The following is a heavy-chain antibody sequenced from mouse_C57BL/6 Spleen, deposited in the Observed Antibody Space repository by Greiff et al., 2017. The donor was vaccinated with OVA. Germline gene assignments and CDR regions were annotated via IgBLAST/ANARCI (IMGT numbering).Heavy chain of an antibody. CDR2: INPNNGGT. V-gene: IGHV1-18*01. D-gene: IGHD1-1*01. J-gene: IGHJ4*01. Sequence: EVQLQQSGPELVKPGASVKIPCKASGYTFTDYNMDWVKQSHGKSLEWIGDINPNNGGTIYNQKFQGKDTLTVDKSSSTAYMELRSLTTEDTAVYYCARAPNGYYGSNYYAMDYWGQGTSVTVSS. CDR3: ARAPNGYYGSNYYAMDY. CDR1: GYTFTDYN.